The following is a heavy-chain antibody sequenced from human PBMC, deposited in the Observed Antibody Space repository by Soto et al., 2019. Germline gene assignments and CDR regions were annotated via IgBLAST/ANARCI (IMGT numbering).Heavy chain of an antibody. V-gene: IGHV3-33*01. CDR3: ARVSTFDLWSGYSGCDY. J-gene: IGHJ4*02. D-gene: IGHD3-3*01. Sequence: QVQVVESGGGVVQPGRSLRLSCAASGFTFNNYGMHWVRQAPGKGLEWVAVIWYDGSNKYYADSVKGRFTISRDNSKDTLYLYMSSLRAEDTAVYYCARVSTFDLWSGYSGCDYWGQGTLVTVSS. CDR2: IWYDGSNK. CDR1: GFTFNNYG.